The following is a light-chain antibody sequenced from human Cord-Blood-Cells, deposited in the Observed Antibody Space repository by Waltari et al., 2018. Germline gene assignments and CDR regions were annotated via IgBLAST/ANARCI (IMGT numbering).Light chain of an antibody. V-gene: IGKV2-28*01. CDR1: QSLLHSNGYNY. CDR2: LGS. Sequence: DIVMTQSPLSLPVTPGEPASISCRPSQSLLHSNGYNYLDWYLQKPGQSPQLLIYLGSSRASGVPDRFSGSGSGTGFTLKISRVEAEDVGVYYCMQALQTPMYTFGQGTKLEIK. J-gene: IGKJ2*01. CDR3: MQALQTPMYT.